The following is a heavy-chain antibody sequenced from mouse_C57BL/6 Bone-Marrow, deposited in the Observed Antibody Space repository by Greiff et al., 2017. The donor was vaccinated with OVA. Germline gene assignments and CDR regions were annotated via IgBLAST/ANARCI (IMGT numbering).Heavy chain of an antibody. Sequence: EVMLVESGEGLVKPGGSLKLSCAASGFTFSSYAMSWVRQTPEKRLEWVAYISSGGDYIYYADTVKGRFTISRDNARNTLYLQMSSLKSEDTAMYYCTRVGWLLREFDYWGQGTTLTVSS. V-gene: IGHV5-9-1*02. CDR3: TRVGWLLREFDY. CDR1: GFTFSSYA. J-gene: IGHJ2*01. D-gene: IGHD2-3*01. CDR2: ISSGGDYI.